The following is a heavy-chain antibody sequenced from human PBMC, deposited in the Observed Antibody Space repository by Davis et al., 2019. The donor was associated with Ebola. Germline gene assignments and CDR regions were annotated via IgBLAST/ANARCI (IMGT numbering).Heavy chain of an antibody. V-gene: IGHV3-7*01. D-gene: IGHD4-17*01. CDR2: IKQDGSEK. CDR1: GFTFSSYW. J-gene: IGHJ4*02. CDR3: ARDGFNDYGDYWLFFDY. Sequence: GGSLRLSCAASGFTFSSYWMNWVRQAPGKGLEWVANIKQDGSEKYYVDSVKGRFTISRDNAKNSLYLQMNSLRAEDTAVYYCARDGFNDYGDYWLFFDYWGQGTLVTVSS.